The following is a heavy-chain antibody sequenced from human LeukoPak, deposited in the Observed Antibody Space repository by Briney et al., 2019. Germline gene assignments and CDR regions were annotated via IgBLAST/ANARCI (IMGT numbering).Heavy chain of an antibody. J-gene: IGHJ4*02. V-gene: IGHV4-4*07. CDR2: IYTSGST. CDR3: ARVHDYGDFYFDY. D-gene: IGHD4-17*01. CDR1: GGSISIYY. Sequence: SETLSLTCSVSGGSISIYYWSWIRQPAGKGLEWIGRIYTSGSTNYNPSLKSRVTMSVDTSKNQCSLTLNSVTAADTGVYYCARVHDYGDFYFDYWGQGTLVTVSS.